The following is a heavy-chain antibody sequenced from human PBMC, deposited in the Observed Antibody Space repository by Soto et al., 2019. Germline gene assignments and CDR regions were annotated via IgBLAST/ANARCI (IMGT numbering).Heavy chain of an antibody. J-gene: IGHJ4*02. CDR3: AGYGGYSV. D-gene: IGHD4-17*01. CDR1: GFPVSNNH. Sequence: EVQLVESGGGLTQPGGSRRLSCAVSGFPVSNNHVTWVRQASGKGLQRVSAIFYDGKTYYADSVKGRFTISRVDSRNMVFLQMNSLRAEDTAVYYCAGYGGYSVWGQGAQVTVSS. CDR2: IFYDGKT. V-gene: IGHV3-53*01.